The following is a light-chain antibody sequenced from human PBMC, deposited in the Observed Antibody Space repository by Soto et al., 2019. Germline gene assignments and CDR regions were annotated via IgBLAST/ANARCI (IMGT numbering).Light chain of an antibody. Sequence: IVMTQSPLSLPVTPGEPASISCRSSQSLLHSNGYNYLDWYLQKPGQSPQLLIYLGSNRASGVPDRFSGSGSGTDFTLRISRVEAEDVGVYYCMQALQTPPTVGQGTKVDIK. CDR3: MQALQTPPT. V-gene: IGKV2-28*01. CDR1: QSLLHSNGYNY. CDR2: LGS. J-gene: IGKJ1*01.